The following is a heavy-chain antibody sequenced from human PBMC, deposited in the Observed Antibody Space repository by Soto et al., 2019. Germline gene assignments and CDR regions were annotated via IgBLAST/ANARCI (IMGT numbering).Heavy chain of an antibody. CDR2: INPNSGGT. V-gene: IGHV1-2*04. CDR1: GYTFTGYY. D-gene: IGHD3-9*01. Sequence: ASVKVSCKASGYTFTGYYMHWVRQAPGQGLEWMGWINPNSGGTNYAQKFQGWVTMTRDTSISTAYMELSRLRSDDTAVYYCARDYDILTGTDYGMDVWGQGTTVTVS. CDR3: ARDYDILTGTDYGMDV. J-gene: IGHJ6*02.